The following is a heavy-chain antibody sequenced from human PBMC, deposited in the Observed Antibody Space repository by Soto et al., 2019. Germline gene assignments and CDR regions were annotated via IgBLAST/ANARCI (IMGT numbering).Heavy chain of an antibody. J-gene: IGHJ5*02. CDR2: ISGSGGST. D-gene: IGHD3-3*01. V-gene: IGHV3-23*01. CDR1: GFTFSSYA. Sequence: GGSLRLSCAASGFTFSSYAMSWVRQAPGKGLEWVSAISGSGGSTYYADSVKGRFTISRDNSKNTLYLQMNSLRAEDTAVYYCAKGQFSTYDSWSGSLNWFDPWGQGTLVTVSS. CDR3: AKGQFSTYDSWSGSLNWFDP.